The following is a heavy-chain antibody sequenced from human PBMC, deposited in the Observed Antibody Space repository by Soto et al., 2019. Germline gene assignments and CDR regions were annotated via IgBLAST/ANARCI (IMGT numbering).Heavy chain of an antibody. V-gene: IGHV4-34*01. J-gene: IGHJ3*01. CDR1: GGSFGTSY. CDR3: ASVTTVPEAFYL. D-gene: IGHD4-17*01. Sequence: QVHLQKWGAGLVKPSETLSLTCGVYGGSFGTSYWAWIRQSPEKGLEWIGEINHNGDSNYNPSLQMRVTLSLDMSVKRFSLKLTPVAAADTAVYYCASVTTVPEAFYLWDQGTTVIVSS. CDR2: INHNGDS.